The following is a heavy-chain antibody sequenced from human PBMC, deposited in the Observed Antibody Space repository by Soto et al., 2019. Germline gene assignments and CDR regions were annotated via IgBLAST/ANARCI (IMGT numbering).Heavy chain of an antibody. Sequence: QVQLVQSGAEVKKPGASVKVSCKASGYTFTSYDINWVRQATGQGREWMGWMNPNSGNTGYAQKFQGRVTMTRSTSISTAYMELSSLRSEDTAVYYCARWPDGYYYYGMDVWGQGTTVTVSS. CDR1: GYTFTSYD. CDR2: MNPNSGNT. V-gene: IGHV1-8*01. CDR3: ARWPDGYYYYGMDV. J-gene: IGHJ6*02.